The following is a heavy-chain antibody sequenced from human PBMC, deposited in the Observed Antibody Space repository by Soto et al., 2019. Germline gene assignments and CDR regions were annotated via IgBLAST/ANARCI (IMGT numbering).Heavy chain of an antibody. CDR1: GFTFSNSA. D-gene: IGHD3-10*01. Sequence: VQLLESGGGLVQPGGSLRLSCVVSGFTFSNSAMAWVRQAPGEGLEWVSGISGSGVSTFYADSVKGRFTISRDNSKNTLHLQMNSLGAEDTAVYHCAKMAYFGDPPGGDSWGQGTLVTVTS. V-gene: IGHV3-23*01. CDR3: AKMAYFGDPPGGDS. J-gene: IGHJ4*02. CDR2: ISGSGVST.